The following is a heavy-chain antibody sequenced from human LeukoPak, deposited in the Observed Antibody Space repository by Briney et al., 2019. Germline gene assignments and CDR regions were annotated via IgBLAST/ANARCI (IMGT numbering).Heavy chain of an antibody. CDR1: GGSISSGGYY. CDR3: ARDPGSSWTVRPFDY. V-gene: IGHV4-61*02. Sequence: PSETLSLTCTVSGGSISSGGYYWSWIRQPAGKGLEWIGRIYTSGSTNYNPSLKSRVTMSVDTSKNQFSLKLRSVTAADTAVYYCARDPGSSWTVRPFDYWGQGTLVTVSS. J-gene: IGHJ4*02. CDR2: IYTSGST. D-gene: IGHD6-13*01.